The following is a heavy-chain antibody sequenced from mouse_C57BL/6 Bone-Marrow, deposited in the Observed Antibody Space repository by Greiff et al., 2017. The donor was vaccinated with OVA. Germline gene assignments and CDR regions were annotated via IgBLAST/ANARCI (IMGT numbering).Heavy chain of an antibody. CDR3: APGDYDDAY. J-gene: IGHJ3*01. V-gene: IGHV5-6*01. D-gene: IGHD2-4*01. CDR2: ISSGGSYT. CDR1: GFTFSSYG. Sequence: EVQGVESGGDLVKPGGSLKLSCAASGFTFSSYGMSWVRQTPDKRLEWVATISSGGSYTYYPDSVKGRFTISRDNAKNTLYLQMSSLKSEDTAMYYCAPGDYDDAYWGQGTLVTVSA.